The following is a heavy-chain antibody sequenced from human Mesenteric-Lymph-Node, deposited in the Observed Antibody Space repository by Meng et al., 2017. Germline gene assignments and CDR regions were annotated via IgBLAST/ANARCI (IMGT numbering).Heavy chain of an antibody. CDR2: IIPILGIA. D-gene: IGHD4-17*01. CDR3: ARYDVTNDY. Sequence: QVQLVQSGAEVKKPGSSVKVSCKASGGTFSSYTISWVRQAPGQGLEWMGRIIPILGIANYAQKFQGRVTMTRDTSISTAYMELSRLRSDDTAVYYCARYDVTNDYWGQGTLVTVSS. J-gene: IGHJ4*02. CDR1: GGTFSSYT. V-gene: IGHV1-69*02.